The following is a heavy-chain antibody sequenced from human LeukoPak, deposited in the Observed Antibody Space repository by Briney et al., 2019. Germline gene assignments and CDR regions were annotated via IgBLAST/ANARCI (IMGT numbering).Heavy chain of an antibody. V-gene: IGHV3-30*18. CDR2: ISYDGSNK. CDR1: RFTISSYG. J-gene: IGHJ4*02. Sequence: PGGSLRLSCAASRFTISSYGMHWVRQAPGKGLEWVAVISYDGSNKYYADSVKGRFTISRDNSKNTLYLQMNSPRAEDTAVYYCAKVELALGGGQVDDYWGQGTLVTVSS. CDR3: AKVELALGGGQVDDY. D-gene: IGHD1-26*01.